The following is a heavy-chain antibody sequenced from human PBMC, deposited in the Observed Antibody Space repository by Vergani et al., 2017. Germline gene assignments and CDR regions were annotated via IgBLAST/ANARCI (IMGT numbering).Heavy chain of an antibody. D-gene: IGHD6-13*01. J-gene: IGHJ4*02. CDR3: ARDGIAAAAFAY. V-gene: IGHV4-39*02. Sequence: QLQLQESGPGLVKPSETLSLTCTVSGGSISSSSYYWGWIRQPPGKGLEWIGSIYYSGSTYYNPSLKSRVTISVDTSKNQFSLKRLSVTAADTAVYYCARDGIAAAAFAYWGQGTLVTVSS. CDR1: GGSISSSSYY. CDR2: IYYSGST.